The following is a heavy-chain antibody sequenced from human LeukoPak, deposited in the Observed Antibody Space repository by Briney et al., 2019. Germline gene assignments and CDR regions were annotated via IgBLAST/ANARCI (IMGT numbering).Heavy chain of an antibody. CDR1: GGSFSGYY. D-gene: IGHD6-13*01. V-gene: IGHV4-34*01. J-gene: IGHJ4*02. CDR2: INHSGST. CDR3: ARGGPGYSSSWHRGYFDY. Sequence: SGTLSLTCAVYGGSFSGYYWSWIRQPPGKGLEWIGEINHSGSTNYNPSLKSRVTISVDTSKNQFSLKLSSVTAADTAVYYCARGGPGYSSSWHRGYFDYWGQGTLVTVSS.